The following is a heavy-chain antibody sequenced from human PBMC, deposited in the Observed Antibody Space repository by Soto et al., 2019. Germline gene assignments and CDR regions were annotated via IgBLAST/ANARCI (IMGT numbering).Heavy chain of an antibody. J-gene: IGHJ5*02. CDR2: VNAHSGGT. CDR3: AKDLTRQLAYWLDP. CDR1: GFSFTGYY. D-gene: IGHD6-6*01. Sequence: ASVKVSCKASGFSFTGYYIHWLRQAPGQGLEWMGWVNAHSGGTEYAQKFQGRVTLTRDTSISTAYMTLSSLRSDDTAIYYCAKDLTRQLAYWLDPWGQGTQVTVSS. V-gene: IGHV1-2*02.